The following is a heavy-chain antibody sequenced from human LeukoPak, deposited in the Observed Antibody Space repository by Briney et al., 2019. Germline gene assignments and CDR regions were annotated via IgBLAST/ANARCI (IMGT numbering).Heavy chain of an antibody. CDR3: AKANWISNADAVW. J-gene: IGHJ4*02. CDR2: IRGGGDT. Sequence: PGGSLRLSCAASGFTFSSFAMSWVRQAPARGPEWVSSIRGGGDTFYADSVKGRFTLSRDDSRNTVYLQLNNLRVEDTAIYYCAKANWISNADAVWWGQGTQVTVSS. D-gene: IGHD1-1*01. CDR1: GFTFSSFA. V-gene: IGHV3-23*01.